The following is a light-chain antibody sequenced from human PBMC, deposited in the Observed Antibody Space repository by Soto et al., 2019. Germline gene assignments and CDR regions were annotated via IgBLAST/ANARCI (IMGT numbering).Light chain of an antibody. Sequence: QSVLTQPTSASGTPGQRVTVSCSGSSSTIGSNNVAWYKKLAGSAPKLLIYENDQRPSGVPDRFSGSKSGTSASLAISGLRPEDEATYYCSTWDDSLSSVLFGGGTKLTVL. V-gene: IGLV1-47*01. CDR3: STWDDSLSSVL. CDR2: END. J-gene: IGLJ2*01. CDR1: SSTIGSNN.